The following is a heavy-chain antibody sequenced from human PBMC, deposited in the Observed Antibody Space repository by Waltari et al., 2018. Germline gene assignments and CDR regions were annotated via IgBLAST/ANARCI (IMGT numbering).Heavy chain of an antibody. CDR2: IYQSACT. J-gene: IGHJ4*02. CDR3: ATGSGYYYDSSGYYYKARFDY. D-gene: IGHD3-22*01. Sequence: QVQLQESGPGLVKPSETLSLTCAVSGYSISSGYYWGWIRQPPGRGLEWIGSIYQSACTDCNRYLKSRVNISGDTSNNQVTLKRNAGTAADTAVYYCATGSGYYYDSSGYYYKARFDYWGQGTLVTVSS. V-gene: IGHV4-38-2*01. CDR1: GYSISSGYY.